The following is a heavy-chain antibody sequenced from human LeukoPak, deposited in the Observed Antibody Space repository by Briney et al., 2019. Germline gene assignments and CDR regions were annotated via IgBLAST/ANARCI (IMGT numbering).Heavy chain of an antibody. CDR1: GFTFKNYA. CDR3: AKESDDYVWGSYRKGHYFDY. D-gene: IGHD3-16*02. V-gene: IGHV3-23*01. J-gene: IGHJ4*02. CDR2: IDTTGYRR. Sequence: PGGSLRLSCAASGFTFKNYAMSWVRQAPDKGLEWVAAIDTTGYRRYYADSLEGRFTISRDNSKNTVYLQMNSLRAEDTAVYYCAKESDDYVWGSYRKGHYFDYWGQGTLVTVSS.